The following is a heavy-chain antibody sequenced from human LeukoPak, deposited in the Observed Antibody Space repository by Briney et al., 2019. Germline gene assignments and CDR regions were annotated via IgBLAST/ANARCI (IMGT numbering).Heavy chain of an antibody. D-gene: IGHD5-18*01. Sequence: PSETLSLTCAVYGGSFSGYYWSWIRQPPGKGLEWIGEINHSGSINYNPSLKSRVTISVDTSKNQFSLKLSSVTAADTAVYYCARERGYSYWSYFDYWGQGTLVTVSS. CDR2: INHSGSI. CDR1: GGSFSGYY. CDR3: ARERGYSYWSYFDY. J-gene: IGHJ4*02. V-gene: IGHV4-34*01.